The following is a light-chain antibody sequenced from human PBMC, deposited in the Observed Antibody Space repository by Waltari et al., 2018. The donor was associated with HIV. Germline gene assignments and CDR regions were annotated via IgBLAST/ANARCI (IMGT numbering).Light chain of an antibody. CDR1: QSLIYTDGNTY. CDR3: MQSTHWPGT. CDR2: KIS. Sequence: EAELTQSPVSLPVALGRPASISCRSSQSLIYTDGNTYLNWFHQRPGQSPRRLIYKISNRDSGVPDRFSGSGSVTDFTLHISRVEAEDVGIFYCMQSTHWPGTFGQGTRVEIQ. J-gene: IGKJ1*01. V-gene: IGKV2-30*01.